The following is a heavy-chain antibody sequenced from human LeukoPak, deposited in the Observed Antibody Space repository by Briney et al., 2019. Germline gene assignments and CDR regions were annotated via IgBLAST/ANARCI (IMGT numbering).Heavy chain of an antibody. CDR3: ATDGSSGYYSRYDAFDI. CDR1: GYTLTELS. CDR2: FDPEDGET. D-gene: IGHD3-22*01. V-gene: IGHV1-24*01. Sequence: ASVKVSCKVSGYTLTELSMHWVRQAPGKGLEWMGGFDPEDGETIYAQKFQGRVTMTEDTSTDTAYMELGSLRSEDTAVYYCATDGSSGYYSRYDAFDIWGQGTMVTVSS. J-gene: IGHJ3*02.